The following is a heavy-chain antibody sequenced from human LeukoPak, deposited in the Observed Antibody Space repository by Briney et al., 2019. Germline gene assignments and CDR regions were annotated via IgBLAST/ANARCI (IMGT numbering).Heavy chain of an antibody. D-gene: IGHD3-22*01. CDR2: ISYSGST. CDR1: GGSISSSSYY. CDR3: ARVNYYDSSGYYLNYFDY. V-gene: IGHV4-39*01. J-gene: IGHJ4*02. Sequence: PSETLSLTCTVSGGSISSSSYYWGWIRQPPGKGLDWIGAISYSGSTDYNPSLKSRVTISADMSKSQFSLKLSSVTAADTAVYYCARVNYYDSSGYYLNYFDYWGQGTLVTVSS.